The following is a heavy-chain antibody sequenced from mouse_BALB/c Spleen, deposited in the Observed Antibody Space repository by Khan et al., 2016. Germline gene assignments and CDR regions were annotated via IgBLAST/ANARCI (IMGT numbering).Heavy chain of an antibody. V-gene: IGHV5-6-3*01. CDR2: INSNGGRT. CDR3: SRVRQAVDY. CDR1: GFTFSTYA. D-gene: IGHD2-14*01. Sequence: EVELVESGGGLVQPGGSLKLSCAASGFTFSTYAMSWVRQTPDKRLELVATINSNGGRTYYPDNVKGRFTISRDNAKNTLYLQMSSLKSEDTAMYYCSRVRQAVDYWGQGTSVTVSS. J-gene: IGHJ4*01.